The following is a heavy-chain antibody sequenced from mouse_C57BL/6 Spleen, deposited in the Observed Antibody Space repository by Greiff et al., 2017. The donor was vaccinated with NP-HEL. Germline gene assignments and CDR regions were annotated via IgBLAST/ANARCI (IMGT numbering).Heavy chain of an antibody. CDR2: IYPGSGST. D-gene: IGHD1-1*01. Sequence: QVQLKQPGAELVKPGASVKMSCKASGYTFTSYWITWVKQRPGQGLEWIGDIYPGSGSTNYNEKFKSKATLTVDTSSSTAYMQLISLTSEDSAVYYCARWDTTVVAPFDYWGQGTTLTVSS. CDR3: ARWDTTVVAPFDY. CDR1: GYTFTSYW. V-gene: IGHV1-55*01. J-gene: IGHJ2*01.